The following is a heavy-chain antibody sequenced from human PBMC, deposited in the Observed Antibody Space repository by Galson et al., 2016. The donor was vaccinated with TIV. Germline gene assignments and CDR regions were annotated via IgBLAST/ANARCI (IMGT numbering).Heavy chain of an antibody. CDR1: GFSINSGHY. D-gene: IGHD4-23*01. Sequence: SETLSLTCVVSGFSINSGHYWGWMRQPPGKGLEWIGSIYQSGGTYRNPSLKSRVTISVDTSKSRFSLKLTSVTAADTAVYYCARMFVERLSGDDSGVFDFWGQGTLVTVSS. J-gene: IGHJ4*02. CDR3: ARMFVERLSGDDSGVFDF. CDR2: IYQSGGT. V-gene: IGHV4-38-2*01.